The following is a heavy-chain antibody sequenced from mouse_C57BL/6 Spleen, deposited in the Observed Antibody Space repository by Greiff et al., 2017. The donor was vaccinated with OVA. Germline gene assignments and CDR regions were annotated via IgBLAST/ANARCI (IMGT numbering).Heavy chain of an antibody. V-gene: IGHV5-9-1*02. CDR1: GFTFSSYA. CDR2: ISGGGDYI. CDR3: TRACYGGDSFAY. J-gene: IGHJ3*01. Sequence: DVHLVESGEGLVKPGGSLKLSCAASGFTFSSYAMSWVRQTPEKRLEWVAYISGGGDYIYYADTVKGRFTISRDNARNTLYLQMSSLKSEDTAMYYCTRACYGGDSFAYWGQGTLVTVSA. D-gene: IGHD1-1*02.